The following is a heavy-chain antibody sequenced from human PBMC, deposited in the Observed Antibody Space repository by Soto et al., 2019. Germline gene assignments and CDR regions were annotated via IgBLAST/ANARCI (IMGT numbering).Heavy chain of an antibody. J-gene: IGHJ6*02. Sequence: PGGSLRLSCAASGFTFSSYAMHWVRQAPGKGLEWVAVISYDGSNKYYADSVKGRFTISRDNSKNTLYLQMNSLRAEDTAVYYCARDRDSSWNYYYYGMDVWGQGTTVTVSS. D-gene: IGHD6-13*01. CDR1: GFTFSSYA. V-gene: IGHV3-30-3*01. CDR3: ARDRDSSWNYYYYGMDV. CDR2: ISYDGSNK.